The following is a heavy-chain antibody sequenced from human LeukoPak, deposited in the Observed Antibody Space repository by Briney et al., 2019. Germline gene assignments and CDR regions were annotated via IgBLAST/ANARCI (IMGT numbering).Heavy chain of an antibody. J-gene: IGHJ4*02. D-gene: IGHD4-17*01. CDR1: GYTFTGYY. CDR2: INPNSGGT. Sequence: ASVKVSCKASGYTFTGYYMHWVRQAPGQGLEWMGRINPNSGGTNYAQEFQGRVTMTRDTSISTAYMELSRLRSDDTAVYYCASRVPIDYGDQGRVVYWGQGTLITVSS. V-gene: IGHV1-2*06. CDR3: ASRVPIDYGDQGRVVY.